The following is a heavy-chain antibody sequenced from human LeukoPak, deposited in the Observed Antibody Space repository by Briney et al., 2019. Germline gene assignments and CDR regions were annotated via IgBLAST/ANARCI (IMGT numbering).Heavy chain of an antibody. CDR1: GGSFSGYY. CDR2: IYYSGST. D-gene: IGHD2-2*01. CDR3: AGYGVVVPAARDAFDI. Sequence: PSETLSLTCAVYGGSFSGYYWSWIRQPPGKGLEWIGYIYYSGSTNYNPSLKSRVTISVDTSKNQFSLKLSSVTAADTAVYYCAGYGVVVPAARDAFDIWGQGTMVTVSS. J-gene: IGHJ3*02. V-gene: IGHV4-34*01.